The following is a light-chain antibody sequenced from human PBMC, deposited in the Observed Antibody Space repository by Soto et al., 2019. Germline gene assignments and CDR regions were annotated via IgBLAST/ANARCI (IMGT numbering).Light chain of an antibody. CDR3: CSYAGTYTYV. CDR2: DVT. V-gene: IGLV2-11*01. Sequence: QSLLTQPRSVSGSPGQSVTISCAGTSSDVGGYNYVSWYQQHPGKAPKLMIYDVTKRPSGVPDRFSGSKSGNTASLTISGLQAEDEADYYCCSYAGTYTYVFGTETKVTVL. CDR1: SSDVGGYNY. J-gene: IGLJ1*01.